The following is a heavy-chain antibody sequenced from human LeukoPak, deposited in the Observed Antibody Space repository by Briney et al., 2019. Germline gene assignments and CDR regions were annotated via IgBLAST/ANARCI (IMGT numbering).Heavy chain of an antibody. CDR3: ARDSPAVSGRYNS. J-gene: IGHJ4*02. CDR1: GYTFIGCY. Sequence: ASVKVSCKASGYTFIGCYLHWLRQAPGQGLEWMGWINPNTGDTNYAQNFQGRVTMTRDTSITTAHMELSSLRSDDTAVYYCARDSPAVSGRYNSWGQGSLVTVSS. CDR2: INPNTGDT. D-gene: IGHD6-19*01. V-gene: IGHV1-2*02.